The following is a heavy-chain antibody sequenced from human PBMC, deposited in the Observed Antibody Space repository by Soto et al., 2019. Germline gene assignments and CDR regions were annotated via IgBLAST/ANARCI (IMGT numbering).Heavy chain of an antibody. CDR1: GGSISSHY. CDR2: IYYRGST. V-gene: IGHV4-59*11. J-gene: IGHJ6*02. Sequence: QVQLQESGPGLVRPSETLSLTCTVSGGSISSHYWSWVRQAPGQGLDWIGHIYYRGSTKYNPSLKSWSTISVHTSKNQFSLKLNSVSTADTAVYYCARDGREASGMDVWGQGTNVTVSS. CDR3: ARDGREASGMDV. D-gene: IGHD1-26*01.